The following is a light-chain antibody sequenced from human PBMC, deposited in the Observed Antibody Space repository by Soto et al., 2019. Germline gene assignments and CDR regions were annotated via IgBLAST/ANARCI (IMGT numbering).Light chain of an antibody. Sequence: EIVLTQSPGTLSVSPGERATLSCRASQTISSNNLDWYQQKPGQAPSLLIYGTSSRATGIPDRFSVSGSGTDFTLTISRLEPEDAAIYDCQQYGSWTCGQGTKVEI. J-gene: IGKJ1*01. CDR2: GTS. CDR3: QQYGSWT. V-gene: IGKV3-20*01. CDR1: QTISSNN.